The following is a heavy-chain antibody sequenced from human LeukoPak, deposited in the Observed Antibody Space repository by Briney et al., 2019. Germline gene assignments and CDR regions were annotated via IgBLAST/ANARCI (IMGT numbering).Heavy chain of an antibody. V-gene: IGHV1-2*02. CDR3: VRDLYGSGIHLGYNWFDP. CDR2: INPSTGGS. Sequence: ASVKVSCTASGYTFTGNYIHWVRQAPGQGLEWMGWINPSTGGSVYAQKFQGRVTMTRDTSSNTAYMELSSLTSDDTAMYFCVRDLYGSGIHLGYNWFDPWGQGTLVTVSS. J-gene: IGHJ5*02. D-gene: IGHD3-10*01. CDR1: GYTFTGNY.